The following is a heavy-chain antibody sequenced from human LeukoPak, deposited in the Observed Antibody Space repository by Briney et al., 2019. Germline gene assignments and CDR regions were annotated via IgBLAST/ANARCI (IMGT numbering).Heavy chain of an antibody. V-gene: IGHV4-30-2*01. CDR1: GGSISSGGYY. J-gene: IGHJ5*02. CDR3: ARRSRHIVVVTSNWFDP. CDR2: IYHSGGT. D-gene: IGHD2-21*02. Sequence: SQTLSLTCTVSGGSISSGGYYWSWIRQPPGKGLEWIGYIYHSGGTYYNPSLKSRVTISVDRSKNQFSLKLSSVTAADTAVYYCARRSRHIVVVTSNWFDPWGQGTLVTVSS.